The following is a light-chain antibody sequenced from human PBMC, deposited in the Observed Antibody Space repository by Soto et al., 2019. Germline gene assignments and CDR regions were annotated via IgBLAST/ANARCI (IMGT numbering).Light chain of an antibody. CDR2: EAS. J-gene: IGKJ1*01. Sequence: DIQVTQSPSSLSASVGDRVTITCRASQGIRHYLAWYQQKPGKVPKLLIYEASNLQSGLPSRFRGGGSGTEFTLTISSLQPEDVATYYCQNCDSAPQTFCQGTKVDMK. CDR1: QGIRHY. V-gene: IGKV1-27*01. CDR3: QNCDSAPQT.